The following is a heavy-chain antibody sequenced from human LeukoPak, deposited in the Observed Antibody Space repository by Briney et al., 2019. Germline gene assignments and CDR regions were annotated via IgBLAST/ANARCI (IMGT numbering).Heavy chain of an antibody. CDR3: ARTQVWSGYYPYYFDY. J-gene: IGHJ4*02. CDR2: INHSGTT. D-gene: IGHD3-3*01. V-gene: IGHV4-34*01. Sequence: SETLSLTCAVYGGSFSGYYWSWIRQPPEKGLEWIGEINHSGTTNSNPPLKSRVTISVDTSKDQFSLKLSSVTAADTAVYYCARTQVWSGYYPYYFDYWGQGALVTVSS. CDR1: GGSFSGYY.